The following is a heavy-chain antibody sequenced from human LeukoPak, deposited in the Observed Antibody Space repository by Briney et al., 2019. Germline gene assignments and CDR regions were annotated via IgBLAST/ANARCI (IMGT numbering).Heavy chain of an antibody. CDR2: INPNSGGT. CDR3: ASPSNWSGYYYYYYMDV. V-gene: IGHV1-2*02. CDR1: GYTFTGYY. D-gene: IGHD1-1*01. J-gene: IGHJ6*03. Sequence: ASVKVSCKASGYTFTGYYMHWVRQAPGQGLEWTGWINPNSGGTNYAQKFQGRVTMTRDTSISTAYMELSRLRSDDTAVYYCASPSNWSGYYYYYYMDVWGKGTTVTVSS.